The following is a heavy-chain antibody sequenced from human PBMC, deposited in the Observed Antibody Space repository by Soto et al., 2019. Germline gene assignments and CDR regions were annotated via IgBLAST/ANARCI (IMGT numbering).Heavy chain of an antibody. CDR1: GDSISSGNYY. J-gene: IGHJ4*02. CDR2: IFYTGTT. V-gene: IGHV4-31*03. Sequence: QMQLQESSPGLVKPSQTLSLTCNVSGDSISSGNYYWNWIRQIPGKGLEWIGYIFYTGTTHYNPSLESRCSISLDTAKNQFSLVLNSVTAADTAVYYCARSNFVPLYRYFDFWAQGTLVTVAS. D-gene: IGHD2-2*01. CDR3: ARSNFVPLYRYFDF.